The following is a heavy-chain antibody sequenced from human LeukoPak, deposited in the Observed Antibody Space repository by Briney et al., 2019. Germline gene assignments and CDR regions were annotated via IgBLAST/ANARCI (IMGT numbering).Heavy chain of an antibody. Sequence: PGGSLRLSCAASGFTFSNYWMNWVRQAPGKGLEWVANIKEDGSETYYVDSVKGRFTISRDNARNSLYLQMNSLRAEDTAVYHCARAKANSFDIWGQGTMVTDSS. CDR3: ARAKANSFDI. CDR2: IKEDGSET. V-gene: IGHV3-7*01. CDR1: GFTFSNYW. J-gene: IGHJ3*02.